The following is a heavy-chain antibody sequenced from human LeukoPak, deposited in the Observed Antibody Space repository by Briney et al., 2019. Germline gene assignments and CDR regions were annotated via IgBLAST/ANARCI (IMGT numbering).Heavy chain of an antibody. D-gene: IGHD3-22*01. J-gene: IGHJ4*02. Sequence: PSETLSLTCTVSGGSISSYYWSWIRQPPGKGLEWIGYIYYSGSTNYNPSLKSRVTISVDTSKNQFSLKLSSVTAADTAVYYCARLAEYYDSSGYYFLYYFDYWGQGTLVTVSS. V-gene: IGHV4-59*08. CDR2: IYYSGST. CDR1: GGSISSYY. CDR3: ARLAEYYDSSGYYFLYYFDY.